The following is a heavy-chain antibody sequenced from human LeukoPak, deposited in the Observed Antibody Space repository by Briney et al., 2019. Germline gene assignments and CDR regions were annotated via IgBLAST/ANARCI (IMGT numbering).Heavy chain of an antibody. CDR3: ASSPSGSSWSYFDY. J-gene: IGHJ4*02. D-gene: IGHD6-13*01. V-gene: IGHV4-39*01. CDR1: GGSISSSSYY. Sequence: SETLSLTCTVSGGSISSSSYYWGWIRQPPGKGLEWIGSIYYSGSTYYNPSLKSRVTISVDTSKNQFSLKLSSVTAADTAVYYCASSPSGSSWSYFDYWGQGTLVTVSS. CDR2: IYYSGST.